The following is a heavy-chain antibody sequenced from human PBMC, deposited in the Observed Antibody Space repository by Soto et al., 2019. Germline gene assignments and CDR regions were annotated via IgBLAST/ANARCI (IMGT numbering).Heavy chain of an antibody. D-gene: IGHD3-22*01. Sequence: QVQLQESGPGLVKPSQTLSLTCTVSGASIASDGYYWSWIRQHPGKGLEWIGYIYYSGYTYYNPPLKSRVTILIDTSKNQFSLQLSSVTVADTAVYFCARDSLDSSGNFMRHPDAFDIWGQGTVVAVSS. CDR1: GASIASDGYY. CDR3: ARDSLDSSGNFMRHPDAFDI. J-gene: IGHJ3*02. V-gene: IGHV4-31*03. CDR2: IYYSGYT.